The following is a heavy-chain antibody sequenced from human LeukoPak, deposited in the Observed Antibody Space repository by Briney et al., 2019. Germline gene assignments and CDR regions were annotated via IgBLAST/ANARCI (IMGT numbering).Heavy chain of an antibody. Sequence: GGSLRLSCAASGFTFSSYAMSWVRQAPGKGLEWVSAISGSGGITSYADSVKGRFTISRDNSKNTLYLQMNSLRAEDTAVYYCASHICSGGSCYGSFDDYWGQGTLVTVSS. CDR2: ISGSGGIT. CDR1: GFTFSSYA. J-gene: IGHJ4*02. CDR3: ASHICSGGSCYGSFDDY. D-gene: IGHD2-15*01. V-gene: IGHV3-23*01.